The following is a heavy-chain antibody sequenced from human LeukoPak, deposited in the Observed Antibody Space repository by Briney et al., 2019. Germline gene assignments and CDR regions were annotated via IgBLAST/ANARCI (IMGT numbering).Heavy chain of an antibody. CDR2: IYSGGST. CDR1: GFTVSSNY. D-gene: IGHD1-26*01. V-gene: IGHV3-53*01. Sequence: PGGSLRLSCAASGFTVSSNYMNWVRQAPGKGLEWVSVIYSGGSTYYADSVKGRFTISRDNSKNTLYLQMNSLRAEDTAVYYCARFGSGSYFGQSNWGQGTLVTVSS. CDR3: ARFGSGSYFGQSN. J-gene: IGHJ4*02.